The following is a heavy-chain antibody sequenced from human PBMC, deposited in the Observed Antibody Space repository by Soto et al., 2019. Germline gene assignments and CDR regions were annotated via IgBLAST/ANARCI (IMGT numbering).Heavy chain of an antibody. D-gene: IGHD1-26*01. CDR1: GFTFSSYA. CDR3: AKGKLFVGVTIFGMGV. Sequence: GGSLRLSCAASGFTFSSYAMTWVRQAPGKGLEWVSGISGSGGSTNYGDSVKGRFTISRDNSKNTLYLQMNSLRAEDTAVYYCAKGKLFVGVTIFGMGVWGQGTTVTVSS. CDR2: ISGSGGST. J-gene: IGHJ6*02. V-gene: IGHV3-23*01.